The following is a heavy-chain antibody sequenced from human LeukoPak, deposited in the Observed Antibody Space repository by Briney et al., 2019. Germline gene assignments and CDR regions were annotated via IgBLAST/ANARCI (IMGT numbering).Heavy chain of an antibody. J-gene: IGHJ4*02. D-gene: IGHD1-1*01. CDR3: ARDQKNDYFDY. CDR1: GYTFTSYY. CDR2: INPSGGST. Sequence: ASVKVSCKASGYTFTSYYMHWVRQAPGQGLEWMGIINPSGGSTSYAQKFQGRVTMTRDMSTSTVYMELSSLRSEDTAVYYCARDQKNDYFDYWGQGTLVTVSS. V-gene: IGHV1-46*01.